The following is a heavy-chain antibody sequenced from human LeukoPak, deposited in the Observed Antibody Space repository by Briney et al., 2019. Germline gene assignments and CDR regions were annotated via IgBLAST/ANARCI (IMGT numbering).Heavy chain of an antibody. J-gene: IGHJ4*02. CDR2: IYYSGST. CDR3: AREIRTDIYGSGSTPPIDY. D-gene: IGHD3-10*01. V-gene: IGHV4-30-4*01. Sequence: PSETLSLTCTVSGGSISSGGYYWSWIRQPPGKGLEWIGYIYYSGSTYYNPSLKSRVTISVDTSKNQFSLKLSSVTAADTAVYYCAREIRTDIYGSGSTPPIDYWGQGTLVTVSS. CDR1: GGSISSGGYY.